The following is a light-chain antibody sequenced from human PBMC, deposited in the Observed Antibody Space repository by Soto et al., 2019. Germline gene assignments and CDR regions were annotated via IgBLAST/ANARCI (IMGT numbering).Light chain of an antibody. CDR3: CSYAGNTIYV. V-gene: IGLV2-23*02. CDR1: SIDVGLCNL. J-gene: IGLJ1*01. Sequence: QSVLSQPAPVSSSPRQSITIFCPDTSIDVGLCNLVSWYRQHPGKSPKLMIHEFSKRPSGVSNRFSGCKSGNTASLTISGLQAEDEDDYYCCSYAGNTIYVFRTGNKVTV. CDR2: EFS.